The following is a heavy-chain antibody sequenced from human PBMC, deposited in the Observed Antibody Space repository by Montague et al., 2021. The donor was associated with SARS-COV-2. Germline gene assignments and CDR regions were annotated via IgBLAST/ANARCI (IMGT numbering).Heavy chain of an antibody. D-gene: IGHD3-22*01. J-gene: IGHJ3*01. CDR3: VRDFYDTSDYFQGTFDV. CDR1: GVSVNNYY. CDR2: IYYTGST. Sequence: SETLSLTCSVSGVSVNNYYWARIRQTPEKGLEWIGYIYYTGSTNYNPSLTNRITISIDTSANQFSLKLRSVTPADTAVYYCVRDFYDTSDYFQGTFDVWGHGTVVSVSS. V-gene: IGHV4-59*02.